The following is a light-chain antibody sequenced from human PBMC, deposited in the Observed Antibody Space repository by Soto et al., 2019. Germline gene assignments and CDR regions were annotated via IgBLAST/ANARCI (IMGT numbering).Light chain of an antibody. CDR2: EGT. CDR1: SSDVGSSNL. Sequence: QSALTQPASVSGSPGRSITISCTGTSSDVGSSNLVSWYQQHPGKAPKVMIYEGTQRPSGVSNRFSGSKSGNTASLTISGLQAEDEADYYCCSFAGSSTYVFGTGTKLTVL. CDR3: CSFAGSSTYV. V-gene: IGLV2-23*01. J-gene: IGLJ1*01.